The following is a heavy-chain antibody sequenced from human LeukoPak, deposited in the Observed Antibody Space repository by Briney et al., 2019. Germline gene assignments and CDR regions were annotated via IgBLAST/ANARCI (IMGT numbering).Heavy chain of an antibody. J-gene: IGHJ6*03. Sequence: PSDTLSLTCTLSGDSISSANYYWGWVRQPPGKGLEWIGEINHRGSTNYNPSLKSRVTISVDTSKNQFSLKLSSVTAADTAVYYCARGLLRSSTSCYWGRRKKVQPDYYYYMDVWGKGTTVTVSS. CDR1: GDSISSANYY. V-gene: IGHV4-39*07. CDR3: ARGLLRSSTSCYWGRRKKVQPDYYYYMDV. D-gene: IGHD2-2*01. CDR2: INHRGST.